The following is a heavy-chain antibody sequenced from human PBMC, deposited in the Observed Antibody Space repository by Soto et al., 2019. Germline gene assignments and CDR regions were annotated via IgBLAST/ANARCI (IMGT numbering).Heavy chain of an antibody. Sequence: SETLSLTCTVSGVSIRSYYWSWIRQPPGKGLEWIGYIYYSGSTNYNPSLKSRVTISVDTSKNQFSLKLSSVTAADTAVYYCARSVSPTAMVWFDYWGQGTLVTVSS. CDR3: ARSVSPTAMVWFDY. D-gene: IGHD5-18*01. CDR1: GVSIRSYY. CDR2: IYYSGST. J-gene: IGHJ4*02. V-gene: IGHV4-59*01.